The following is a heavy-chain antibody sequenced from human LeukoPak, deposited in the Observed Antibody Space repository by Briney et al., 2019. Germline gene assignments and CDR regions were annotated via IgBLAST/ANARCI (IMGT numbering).Heavy chain of an antibody. V-gene: IGHV5-51*01. CDR2: IYPGDSRT. CDR1: AYSFTTDW. J-gene: IGHJ5*02. CDR3: VCRELLDTWSDP. D-gene: IGHD1-7*01. Sequence: GESLQISFQASAYSFTTDWIGWVRPMPGKGVEWMAVIYPGDSRTRYNPSFEGQISISADQSTSTAYLQWGSLKASDTAMYYCVCRELLDTWSDPWGQGTLVTVSS.